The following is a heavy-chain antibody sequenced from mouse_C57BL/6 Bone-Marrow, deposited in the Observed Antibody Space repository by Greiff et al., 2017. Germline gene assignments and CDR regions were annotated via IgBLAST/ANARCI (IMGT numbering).Heavy chain of an antibody. D-gene: IGHD4-1*01. V-gene: IGHV1-55*01. J-gene: IGHJ2*01. CDR1: GYAFSSSW. Sequence: VQLQQSGPELVKPGASVKISCKASGYAFSSSWMNWVKQRPGQGLEWIGDIYPTSGRTNYNEKFKSKAILTVDTSSNTAYMQLSSLTSEDSAVFYCARSGPLGRSFDYWGQGTTLTVSS. CDR3: ARSGPLGRSFDY. CDR2: IYPTSGRT.